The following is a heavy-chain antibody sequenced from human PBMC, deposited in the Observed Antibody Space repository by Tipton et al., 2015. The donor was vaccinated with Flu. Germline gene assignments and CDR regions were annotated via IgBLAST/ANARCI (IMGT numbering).Heavy chain of an antibody. CDR3: ASGISVVGDTYYYAMDV. D-gene: IGHD6-19*01. V-gene: IGHV4-39*01. J-gene: IGHJ6*02. CDR1: GGSISSSSYY. CDR2: IYSSGRT. Sequence: TLSLTCTVSGGSISSSSYYWGWIRQSPGKGLEWIGSIYSSGRTYYNPSLKSRVTIFVDTSKNQFSLKLTSVTAADSAVFHCASGISVVGDTYYYAMDVWGQGTTVTVSS.